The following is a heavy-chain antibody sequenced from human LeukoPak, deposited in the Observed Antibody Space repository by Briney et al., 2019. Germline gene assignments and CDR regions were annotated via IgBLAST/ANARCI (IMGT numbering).Heavy chain of an antibody. CDR2: IYYSGKP. J-gene: IGHJ4*02. CDR1: GVSISSSNSY. CDR3: ARQTGSGLFILP. V-gene: IGHV4-39*01. D-gene: IGHD3/OR15-3a*01. Sequence: SETLSLTCTVSGVSISSSNSYWGWIRQPPGKGLEWIGSIYYSGKPYYNASLKIQVSISIDPSKNQFSLRLTSVTAADTAVYYCARQTGSGLFILPGGQGTLVTVSS.